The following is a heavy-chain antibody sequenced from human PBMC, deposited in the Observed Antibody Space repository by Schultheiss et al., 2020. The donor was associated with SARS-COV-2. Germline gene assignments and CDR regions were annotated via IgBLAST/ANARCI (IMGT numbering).Heavy chain of an antibody. D-gene: IGHD3-22*01. CDR3: ARRQYYDSSGYFDYYYGMDV. Sequence: SETLSLTCTVSGVSVSSGDFYCSWIRQPPGKGLEWIGYTYYSGDTHYNPSLKSRVTISVDTSKNQFSLKLSSVTAADTAVYYCARRQYYDSSGYFDYYYGMDVWGQGTTVTVSS. CDR2: TYYSGDT. CDR1: GVSVSSGDFY. J-gene: IGHJ6*02. V-gene: IGHV4-61*08.